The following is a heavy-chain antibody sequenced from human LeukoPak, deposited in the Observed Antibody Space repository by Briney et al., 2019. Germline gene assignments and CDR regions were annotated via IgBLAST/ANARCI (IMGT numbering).Heavy chain of an antibody. CDR3: ARNADYGDYVGSFDY. D-gene: IGHD4-17*01. J-gene: IGHJ4*02. CDR1: GYSFTSYW. CDR2: IYPGDSDT. Sequence: GESLKISCKGSGYSFTSYWIGWARQMPGKGLEWMGIIYPGDSDTRYSPSFQGQVTISADKSISTAYLQWSSLKASDTAMYYCARNADYGDYVGSFDYWGQGTLVTVSS. V-gene: IGHV5-51*01.